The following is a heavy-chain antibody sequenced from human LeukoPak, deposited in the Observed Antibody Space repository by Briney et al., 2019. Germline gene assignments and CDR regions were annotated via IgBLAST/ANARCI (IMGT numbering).Heavy chain of an antibody. CDR2: IKQDGSEK. CDR1: GFTCSNYW. Sequence: GGSLRLSCVASGFTCSNYWMSWVRQAPGKGLEWVANIKQDGSEKYYVDSVKGRFTISRDNAKNSLYLQMNSLRAEDTAVYYCAREDYDFWSGYYTKACDIWGQGTMVTVSS. D-gene: IGHD3-3*01. J-gene: IGHJ3*02. V-gene: IGHV3-7*05. CDR3: AREDYDFWSGYYTKACDI.